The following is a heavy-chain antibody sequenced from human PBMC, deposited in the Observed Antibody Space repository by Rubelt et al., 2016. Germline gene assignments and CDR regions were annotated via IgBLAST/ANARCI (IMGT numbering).Heavy chain of an antibody. Sequence: EMQLVESGGGLVQPGGSLKLSCATSGFTFSSYAMTWVRQAPGKGLEWVSAISGRGGSTYYADSVKGRFTISRDNSRNTVYLQMSSLRVEDTAVYFCARAPYGDIAYNHFDKWGQGTLVTVSS. J-gene: IGHJ4*02. D-gene: IGHD4/OR15-4a*01. V-gene: IGHV3-23*04. CDR2: ISGRGGST. CDR3: ARAPYGDIAYNHFDK. CDR1: GFTFSSYA.